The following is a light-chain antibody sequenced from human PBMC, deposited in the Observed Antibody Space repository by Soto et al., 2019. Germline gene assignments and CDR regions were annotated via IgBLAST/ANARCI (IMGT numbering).Light chain of an antibody. V-gene: IGKV3-20*01. Sequence: ILLTQSPVTLSLSPGERATLSCRASQNVGGRYLAWYHQKPGQAPRLLIYGTSNRATGIPDRFSGSGSGTDFSLTISSLEPGDLAVYYCQQYGSSPRTFGQGTKVDIK. CDR2: GTS. J-gene: IGKJ1*01. CDR3: QQYGSSPRT. CDR1: QNVGGRY.